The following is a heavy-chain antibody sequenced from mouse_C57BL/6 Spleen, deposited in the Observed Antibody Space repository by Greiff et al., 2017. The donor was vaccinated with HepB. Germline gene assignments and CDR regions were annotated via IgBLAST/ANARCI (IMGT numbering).Heavy chain of an antibody. Sequence: VKVVESGPGLVAPSQSLSITCTVSGFSFTRYGVSWVRQPPGKGLEWLGVIWGDGSTNYHSALISRLSISKDNSKSQVFLKLNSLQTDDTATYYCAKSGYYPYYYAMDYWGQGTSVTVSS. V-gene: IGHV2-3*01. CDR2: IWGDGST. D-gene: IGHD2-3*01. CDR3: AKSGYYPYYYAMDY. CDR1: GFSFTRYG. J-gene: IGHJ4*01.